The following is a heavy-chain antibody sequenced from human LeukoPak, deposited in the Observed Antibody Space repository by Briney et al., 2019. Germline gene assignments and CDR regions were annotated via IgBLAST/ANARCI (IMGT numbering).Heavy chain of an antibody. V-gene: IGHV4-59*12. CDR3: ARGQWFRAF. CDR2: IHYSGSA. J-gene: IGHJ4*02. Sequence: SETLSLTCTVPGGSISGYYWTWIRQPPGKGLEWIGEIHYSGSATYNPSLKSRVTISVDTSKNQFSLKMNSVTAADTAVYYCARGQWFRAFWSRGTPVTVSS. D-gene: IGHD3-10*01. CDR1: GGSISGYY.